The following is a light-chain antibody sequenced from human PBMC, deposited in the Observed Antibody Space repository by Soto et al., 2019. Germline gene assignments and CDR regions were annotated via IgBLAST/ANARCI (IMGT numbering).Light chain of an antibody. CDR1: RSDVAVYNY. CDR3: CSYAGSNNFV. CDR2: EVN. Sequence: QSELTQPPSASGSPGQSVTVSCTGTRSDVAVYNYVSWYRQHPGKAPKLLIYEVNKRPSGVPDRFSGSKSGNTASLTVSGLQPEDEADYYCCSYAGSNNFVFGTGTKVTVL. V-gene: IGLV2-8*01. J-gene: IGLJ1*01.